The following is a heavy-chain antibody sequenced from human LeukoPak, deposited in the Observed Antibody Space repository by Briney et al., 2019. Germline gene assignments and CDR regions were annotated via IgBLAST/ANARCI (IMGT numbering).Heavy chain of an antibody. Sequence: GGSLRLSCAASGFTFSDYYMSWIRQAPGKGLEWVSYISSSGSTIYYADSVKGRFTISRDNAKNSLYLQMNSLRAEDTAVYYCATRTTVTSRYYYGMDVWGQGTTVTVSS. J-gene: IGHJ6*02. D-gene: IGHD4-17*01. V-gene: IGHV3-11*01. CDR1: GFTFSDYY. CDR3: ATRTTVTSRYYYGMDV. CDR2: ISSSGSTI.